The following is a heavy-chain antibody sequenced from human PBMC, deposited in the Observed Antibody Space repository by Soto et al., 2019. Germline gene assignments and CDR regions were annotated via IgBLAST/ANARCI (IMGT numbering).Heavy chain of an antibody. J-gene: IGHJ4*02. Sequence: GGSLRLSCAASGFTFDDYGMSWVRQAPGKGLEWVSGINWNGGSTGYADSVKGRFTISRDNAKNSLYLQMNSLRAEDTALYYCARANLETYSSSWYPSDYWGQGTLVTVSS. D-gene: IGHD6-13*01. CDR2: INWNGGST. V-gene: IGHV3-20*04. CDR3: ARANLETYSSSWYPSDY. CDR1: GFTFDDYG.